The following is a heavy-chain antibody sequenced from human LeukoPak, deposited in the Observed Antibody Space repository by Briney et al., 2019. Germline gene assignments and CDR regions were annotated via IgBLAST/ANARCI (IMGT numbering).Heavy chain of an antibody. CDR3: ARDRLGYCTNGVCRKGLSY. CDR2: MYNSGTS. J-gene: IGHJ4*02. D-gene: IGHD2-8*01. CDR1: GASITSHPW. Sequence: PSETLSLTCAVSGASITSHPWNWVRQPPGKGLEWIGEMYNSGTSTFKPSLRSRVIMFFDESKNHFSLKLNSVTAADTAVYYCARDRLGYCTNGVCRKGLSYWGQGTLVTVSS. V-gene: IGHV4-4*02.